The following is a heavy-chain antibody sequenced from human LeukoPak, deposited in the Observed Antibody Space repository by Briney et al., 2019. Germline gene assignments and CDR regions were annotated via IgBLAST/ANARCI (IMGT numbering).Heavy chain of an antibody. V-gene: IGHV1-46*01. CDR2: INPSGGST. CDR3: ARGYSWQDLYYYYGMDV. Sequence: ASVKVSCKASGYTFTSYYLHWVRQAPGQGLEWMGIINPSGGSTSYAQKFQDRVTMTRDTPTSTVYMELSSLRSEDTAVYYCARGYSWQDLYYYYGMDVWGQGTTVTVSS. D-gene: IGHD5-18*01. J-gene: IGHJ6*02. CDR1: GYTFTSYY.